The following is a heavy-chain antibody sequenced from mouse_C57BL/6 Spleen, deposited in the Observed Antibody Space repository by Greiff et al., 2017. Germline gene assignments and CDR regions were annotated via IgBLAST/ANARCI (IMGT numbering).Heavy chain of an antibody. CDR2: INSDGGST. D-gene: IGHD2-5*01. J-gene: IGHJ4*01. V-gene: IGHV5-2*01. CDR3: ARHSNYYYAMDY. Sequence: EVKLMESGGGLVQPGESLKLSCESNEYEFPSHDMSWVRKTPEKRLELVAAINSDGGSTYYPDTMESRFIISRDKTKKTLYLQMSSLRSEDTALYYCARHSNYYYAMDYWGQGTSVTVSS. CDR1: EYEFPSHD.